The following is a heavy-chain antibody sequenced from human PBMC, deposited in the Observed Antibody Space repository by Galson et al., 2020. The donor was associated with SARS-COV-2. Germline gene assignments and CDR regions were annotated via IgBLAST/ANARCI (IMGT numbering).Heavy chain of an antibody. CDR1: GLTFSSYG. Sequence: QLGESLKISCAASGLTFSSYGMHWVRQAPGKGLEWVAVISYDGSNKYYADSVKGRFTISRDNSKNTLYLQMNSLRAEDTAVYYCAKEYYYDSSGYYYPLTFDYWGQGTLVTVSS. CDR3: AKEYYYDSSGYYYPLTFDY. CDR2: ISYDGSNK. D-gene: IGHD3-22*01. J-gene: IGHJ4*02. V-gene: IGHV3-30*18.